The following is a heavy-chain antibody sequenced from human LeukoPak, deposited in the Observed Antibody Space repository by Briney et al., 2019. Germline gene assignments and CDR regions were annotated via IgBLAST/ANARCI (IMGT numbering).Heavy chain of an antibody. D-gene: IGHD1-7*01. V-gene: IGHV1-69*13. CDR2: IIPIFGTA. CDR3: ARYRETGTTIDGHFDY. Sequence: GASVKVSCKASGGTFSSYAISWVRQAPGQGLEWMGGIIPIFGTANYAQKFQGRVTITADESTSTAYMELSSLRSEDTAVYYCARYRETGTTIDGHFDYWGQGTLVTVSS. CDR1: GGTFSSYA. J-gene: IGHJ4*02.